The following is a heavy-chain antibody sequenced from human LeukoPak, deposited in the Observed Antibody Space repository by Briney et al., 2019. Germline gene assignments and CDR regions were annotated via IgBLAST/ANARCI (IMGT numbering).Heavy chain of an antibody. J-gene: IGHJ4*02. CDR3: ARLRGAPGAAVPFDF. CDR2: ISPYNGKT. D-gene: IGHD4-17*01. Sequence: ASVKVSCKSSGYSFTSFGITWVRQAPGQGLEWMGWISPYNGKTTYAEKFQGRITMTTDTSTTTAYLELRSLRSDDTAVFYCARLRGAPGAAVPFDFWGQGTLVTVSS. V-gene: IGHV1-18*01. CDR1: GYSFTSFG.